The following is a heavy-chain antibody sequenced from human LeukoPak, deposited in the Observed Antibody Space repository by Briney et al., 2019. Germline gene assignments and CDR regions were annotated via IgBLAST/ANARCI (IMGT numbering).Heavy chain of an antibody. CDR2: SSSNGGST. CDR3: VNQISGWVY. V-gene: IGHV3-64D*06. D-gene: IGHD6-19*01. Sequence: GGCLRLSCSASGFTFSTLPMHWVRQAPGKGLEYVSGSSSNGGSTYYADSAKGRFTISRDNSKNTLYLQMSSLRPEDTAVYYCVNQISGWVYWGQGTLVTVSS. CDR1: GFTFSTLP. J-gene: IGHJ4*02.